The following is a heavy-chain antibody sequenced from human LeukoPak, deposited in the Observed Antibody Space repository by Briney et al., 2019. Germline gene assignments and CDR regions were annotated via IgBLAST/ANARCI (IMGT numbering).Heavy chain of an antibody. CDR2: ISSSISYI. D-gene: IGHD1-26*01. V-gene: IGHV3-21*01. Sequence: PGGSLRLSCAASGFTFSSYSMNWVRQAPGKGLEWVSSISSSISYIYYAYSVKGRFTISRDNAKNSLYLQMNSLRAEDTAVYYCAREWWELGGSFDYWGQGTLVTVSS. CDR3: AREWWELGGSFDY. CDR1: GFTFSSYS. J-gene: IGHJ4*02.